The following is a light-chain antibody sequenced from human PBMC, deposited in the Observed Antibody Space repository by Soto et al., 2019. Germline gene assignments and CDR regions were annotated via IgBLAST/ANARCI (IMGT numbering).Light chain of an antibody. Sequence: DIQMTQSPSTLSASVGDRVTITCRASQSISSWLAWYQQKPGKAPKLLIYKASSLESGVPSRFSGSGSGTEFTLTISILQPYDFATYYCQQYKSYSPYTFGQGTKLEIK. CDR1: QSISSW. V-gene: IGKV1-5*03. CDR2: KAS. J-gene: IGKJ2*01. CDR3: QQYKSYSPYT.